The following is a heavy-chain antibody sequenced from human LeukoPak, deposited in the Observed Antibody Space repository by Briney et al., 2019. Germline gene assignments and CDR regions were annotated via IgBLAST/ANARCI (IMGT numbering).Heavy chain of an antibody. CDR1: GGSISGYY. CDR2: IYSSGST. Sequence: SETLSLTCSVSGGSISGYYWSWIRQPAGKGLEWIGRIYSSGSTNYNPSLKSRVTMSVDTSKNQFSLKLSSVTAADTAVYYCARGGSDYYDSSGYDYWGQGTLVTVSS. V-gene: IGHV4-4*07. J-gene: IGHJ4*02. D-gene: IGHD3-22*01. CDR3: ARGGSDYYDSSGYDY.